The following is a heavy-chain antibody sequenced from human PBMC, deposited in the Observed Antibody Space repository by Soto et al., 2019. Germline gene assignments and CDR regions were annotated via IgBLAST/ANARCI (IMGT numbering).Heavy chain of an antibody. CDR3: AKANERLVSILYGFDY. J-gene: IGHJ4*02. D-gene: IGHD2-21*01. CDR1: GFTFDDYA. V-gene: IGHV3-9*01. CDR2: ISWNSGSI. Sequence: GGSLRLSCAASGFTFDDYAMHWVRQAPGKGLEWVSGISWNSGSIGYADSVKGRFTISRDNAKNSLYLQMNSLRAEDTALYYCAKANERLVSILYGFDYWGQGTLVTVSS.